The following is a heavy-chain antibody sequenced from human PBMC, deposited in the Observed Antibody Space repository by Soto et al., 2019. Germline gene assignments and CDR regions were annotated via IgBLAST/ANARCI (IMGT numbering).Heavy chain of an antibody. CDR3: ARQDGSGTYYFAS. V-gene: IGHV5-51*01. CDR1: GYSFTIYW. Sequence: GESLKISCKASGYSFTIYWIAWVRQMTGKGLEWMGIIYPRDSDTRYSPSFQGQVSISADKSISTAYLQWTSLKASDTAMYYCARQDGSGTYYFASGGQGTLATVSS. D-gene: IGHD3-10*01. CDR2: IYPRDSDT. J-gene: IGHJ4*02.